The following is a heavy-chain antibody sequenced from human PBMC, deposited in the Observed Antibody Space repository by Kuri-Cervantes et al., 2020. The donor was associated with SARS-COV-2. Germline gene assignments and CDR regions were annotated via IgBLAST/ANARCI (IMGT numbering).Heavy chain of an antibody. V-gene: IGHV3-23*01. D-gene: IGHD3-22*01. Sequence: GGSLRLSCAASGFTFSSYAMSWVRQAPGKGLEWVSAISGSGGSTYYADSVKGRFTISRDNSKNTLYLQMNSLRAEDTAVYYCAKEGPTGYYDSSGYYYDYYYGMDVWSQGTTVTVSS. CDR3: AKEGPTGYYDSSGYYYDYYYGMDV. J-gene: IGHJ6*02. CDR1: GFTFSSYA. CDR2: ISGSGGST.